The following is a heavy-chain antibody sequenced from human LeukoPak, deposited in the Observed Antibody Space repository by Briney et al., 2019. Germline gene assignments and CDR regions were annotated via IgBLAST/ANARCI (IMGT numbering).Heavy chain of an antibody. CDR1: GVTFSSDS. CDR3: ARDIGSGTTGKTGVLVN. J-gene: IGHJ4*02. CDR2: ISSSRSVI. V-gene: IGHV3-48*01. Sequence: GGSLRLSCAASGVTFSSDSMNWGRGTPGTGVEWVSYISSSRSVIYYADSAKGRLTISRDNAKNSMYLQLSSLRAEDTAVYYCARDIGSGTTGKTGVLVNWGQGTLVTVSS. D-gene: IGHD1-1*01.